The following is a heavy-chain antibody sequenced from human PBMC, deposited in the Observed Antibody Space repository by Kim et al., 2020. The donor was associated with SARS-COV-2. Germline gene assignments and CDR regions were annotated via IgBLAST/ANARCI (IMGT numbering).Heavy chain of an antibody. CDR3: AREGEPFDY. J-gene: IGHJ4*02. Sequence: GNTKYSQKFQGRVTITRDTSASTAYMELSSLRSEDTAVYYCAREGEPFDYWGQGTLVTVSS. V-gene: IGHV1-3*01. D-gene: IGHD1-26*01. CDR2: GNT.